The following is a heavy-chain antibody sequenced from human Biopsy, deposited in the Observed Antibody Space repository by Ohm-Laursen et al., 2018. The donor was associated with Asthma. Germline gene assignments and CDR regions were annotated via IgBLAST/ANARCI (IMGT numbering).Heavy chain of an antibody. V-gene: IGHV1-18*01. Sequence: SVKVSCKTSGYTFNSAGITWVRQAPGQGLERMGWISVYNGNTKVAQKLQDRVTMITDTSTSTAYMELRSLRSDDTAVYFCARAVDYSHYYGMDVWGPGTTVTVS. CDR3: ARAVDYSHYYGMDV. J-gene: IGHJ6*02. CDR2: ISVYNGNT. D-gene: IGHD3-10*01. CDR1: GYTFNSAG.